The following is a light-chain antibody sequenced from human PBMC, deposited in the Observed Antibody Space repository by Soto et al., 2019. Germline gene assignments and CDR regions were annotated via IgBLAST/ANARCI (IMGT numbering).Light chain of an antibody. CDR2: DAS. CDR3: QHRSDWQFT. CDR1: RDVRSN. V-gene: IGKV3-11*01. Sequence: EIVLTQSPATLSLSPGERATLSCRASRDVRSNIAWYQQKPAQAPRLLIFDASNRATGIPARFSGSGSGTDFTLTISGLQPEDFAVYDCQHRSDWQFTFGPGTKVDIK. J-gene: IGKJ3*01.